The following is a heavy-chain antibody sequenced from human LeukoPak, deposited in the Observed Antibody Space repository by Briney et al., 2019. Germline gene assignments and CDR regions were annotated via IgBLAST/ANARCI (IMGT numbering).Heavy chain of an antibody. J-gene: IGHJ4*02. CDR1: GGSISSYY. V-gene: IGHV4-4*09. CDR2: IYTSGST. Sequence: SETLSLTCTVSGGSISSYYWSWIRQPPGKGLEWIGYIYTSGSTNYNPSLKSRVTISVDTSKNQSSLKLSSVTAADTAVYYCARHHYDFWSSYFSYYFDYWGQGTLVTVSS. CDR3: ARHHYDFWSSYFSYYFDY. D-gene: IGHD3-3*01.